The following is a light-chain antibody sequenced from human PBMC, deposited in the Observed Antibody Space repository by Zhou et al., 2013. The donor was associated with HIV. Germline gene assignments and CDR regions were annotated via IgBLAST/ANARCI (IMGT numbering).Light chain of an antibody. V-gene: IGKV1-6*01. Sequence: IQMTQSPSSLSASVGDRITITCRASQDIRNDLAWYQQKPGKAPKLLIYAAFSLQSGVPSRFSGSGTGTDFTLTITSLQPDDFATYYCQQYYSFSTFGQGTKVDMK. CDR3: QQYYSFST. CDR1: QDIRND. J-gene: IGKJ1*01. CDR2: AAF.